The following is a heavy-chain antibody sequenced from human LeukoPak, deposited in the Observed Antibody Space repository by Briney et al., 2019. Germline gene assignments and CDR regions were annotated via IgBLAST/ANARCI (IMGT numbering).Heavy chain of an antibody. CDR2: INHSGSA. CDR3: ARHAIRSSSSSFDY. CDR1: GGSFSGYY. V-gene: IGHV4-34*01. J-gene: IGHJ4*02. Sequence: SETLSLTCAVSGGSFSGYYWTWIRQPPGKGLEWIGEINHSGSANYNPSLMSRVTISLDTSKNHFSLNLSSVTAADTAVYYCARHAIRSSSSSFDYWGQGTLVTVSS. D-gene: IGHD6-6*01.